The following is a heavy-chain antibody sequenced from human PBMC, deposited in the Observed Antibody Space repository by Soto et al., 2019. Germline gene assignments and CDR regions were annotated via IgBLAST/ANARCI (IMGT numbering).Heavy chain of an antibody. CDR2: ISAYNGNT. CDR1: GFTFTSYG. D-gene: IGHD6-13*01. CDR3: ARDQEASSSWYGDYYYYGMDV. Sequence: ASVQVSCKASGFTFTSYGISWVRQAPGQGLEWMGWISAYNGNTNYAQKLQGRVTMTTDTSTSTAYMELRSLRSDDTAVYYCARDQEASSSWYGDYYYYGMDVWGQGTTVTVSS. V-gene: IGHV1-18*01. J-gene: IGHJ6*02.